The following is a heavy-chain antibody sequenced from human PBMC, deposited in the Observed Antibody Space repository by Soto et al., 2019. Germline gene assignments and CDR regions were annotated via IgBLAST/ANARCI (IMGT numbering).Heavy chain of an antibody. CDR3: ARLRSVPGYYSFGMDV. V-gene: IGHV4-59*01. D-gene: IGHD1-1*01. CDR1: GGSISSYY. CDR2: IYYSGST. Sequence: PSETLSLTCTVSGGSISSYYWSWIRQPPGKGLEWIGYIYYSGSTNYNPSLKSRVTISVNTSKNQFSLKLISVTAADTAVYYCARLRSVPGYYSFGMDVWGQGTTVTVYS. J-gene: IGHJ6*02.